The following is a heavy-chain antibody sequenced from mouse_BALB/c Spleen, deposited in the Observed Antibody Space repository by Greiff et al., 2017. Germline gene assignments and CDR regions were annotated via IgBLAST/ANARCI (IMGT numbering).Heavy chain of an antibody. CDR1: GYTFTSYW. D-gene: IGHD2-4*01. CDR2: INPSTGYT. V-gene: IGHV1-7*01. J-gene: IGHJ2*01. Sequence: QVQLQQSGAELAKPGASVKMSCKASGYTFTSYWMHWVNQRPGQGLEWIGYINPSTGYTEYNQKFKDKATLTADKSSSTAYMQLSSLTSEDSAVYYCARGDDSHFDYWGQGTTLTVSS. CDR3: ARGDDSHFDY.